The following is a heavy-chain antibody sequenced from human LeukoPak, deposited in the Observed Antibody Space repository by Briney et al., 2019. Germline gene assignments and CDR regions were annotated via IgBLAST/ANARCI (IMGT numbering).Heavy chain of an antibody. Sequence: PGGSLRLSCAASGFTVSSNYMSWVRQAPGKGLEWVSVIYSGGSTYYADSVKGRFTISRDNSKNTLYLQMNSLRAEDTAVYYCAKDLGYCSSTSCYNPFDYWGQGTLVTVSS. CDR1: GFTVSSNY. J-gene: IGHJ4*02. V-gene: IGHV3-66*02. D-gene: IGHD2-2*02. CDR2: IYSGGST. CDR3: AKDLGYCSSTSCYNPFDY.